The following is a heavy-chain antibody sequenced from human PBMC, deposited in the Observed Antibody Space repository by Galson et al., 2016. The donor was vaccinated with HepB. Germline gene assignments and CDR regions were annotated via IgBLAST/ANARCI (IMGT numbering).Heavy chain of an antibody. J-gene: IGHJ3*02. Sequence: SLRLSCAASGFTFRNFGIHWVRQAPGKGLEWVAVVSFDGLKTLYVGSVSGRLTISRDNSKNTAYLQMNYLRPDDTAVYYCVKDLGVGTTTTDAFDIWDQGTMVAVSS. CDR2: VSFDGLKT. CDR1: GFTFRNFG. D-gene: IGHD1-26*01. CDR3: VKDLGVGTTTTDAFDI. V-gene: IGHV3-30*18.